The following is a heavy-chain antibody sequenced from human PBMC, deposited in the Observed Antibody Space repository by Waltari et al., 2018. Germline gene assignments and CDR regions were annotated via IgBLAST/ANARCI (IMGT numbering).Heavy chain of an antibody. CDR1: GFTFNTYA. V-gene: IGHV3-23*01. D-gene: IGHD1-26*01. J-gene: IGHJ4*02. Sequence: EVQLLESGGDLVQPGGSLRLSCEASGFTFNTYAMPWVRRAPGEGLGWGSVITMAFRTFYADSVKGRFTISRDNSKNTLYLQMDNLRADDTARYFCAKGDNKWELLWIDSWGLGTLVTVSS. CDR2: ITMAFRT. CDR3: AKGDNKWELLWIDS.